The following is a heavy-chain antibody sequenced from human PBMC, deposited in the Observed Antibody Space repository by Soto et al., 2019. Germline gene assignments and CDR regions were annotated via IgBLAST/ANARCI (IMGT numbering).Heavy chain of an antibody. CDR2: ISSSSSYT. D-gene: IGHD2-15*01. Sequence: QVQLVESGGGLVKPGGSLRLSCAASGFTFSDYYMSWIRQAPGKGLEWVSYISSSSSYTNYADSVKGRFTISRDNAKNSLYLQMNSLRAEDTAVYYCARRWYQDYWYFDLWGRGTLVTVSS. CDR1: GFTFSDYY. V-gene: IGHV3-11*05. J-gene: IGHJ2*01. CDR3: ARRWYQDYWYFDL.